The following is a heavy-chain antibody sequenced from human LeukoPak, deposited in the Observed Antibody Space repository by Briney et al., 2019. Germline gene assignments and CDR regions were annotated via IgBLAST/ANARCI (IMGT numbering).Heavy chain of an antibody. CDR1: GFAFNSYA. D-gene: IGHD3-22*01. J-gene: IGHJ4*02. Sequence: GGSLRLSCAASGFAFNSYAMSWVRQAPGKGLEWVSLIKESGSVQEYPDSVKGRFTISRDTSKTTVYLQLNSLRADDTAVYYCAKGLYFYDSSAFRKGGGPYYFDCWGQGTLVTVSS. CDR3: AKGLYFYDSSAFRKGGGPYYFDC. CDR2: IKESGSVQ. V-gene: IGHV3-23*05.